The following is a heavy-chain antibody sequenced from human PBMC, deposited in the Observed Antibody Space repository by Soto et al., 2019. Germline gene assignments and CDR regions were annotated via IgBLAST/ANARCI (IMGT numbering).Heavy chain of an antibody. CDR3: ARVDCSGGSCYARADYDCGRDV. V-gene: IGHV3-33*01. D-gene: IGHD2-15*01. CDR1: GFTFSSYG. CDR2: IWYDGSNK. Sequence: QVQLVESGGGVVQPGRSLRLSCAASGFTFSSYGMHWVRQAPGKGLEWVAVIWYDGSNKYYADSVKGRFTISRDNSKNTLDLQMSSLRADDTAVYSCARVDCSGGSCYARADYDCGRDVWGQGTTVTVSS. J-gene: IGHJ6*02.